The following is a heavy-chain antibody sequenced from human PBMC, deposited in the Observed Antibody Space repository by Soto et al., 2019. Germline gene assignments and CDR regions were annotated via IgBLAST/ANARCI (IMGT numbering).Heavy chain of an antibody. CDR3: ARAHITRFGDFYFDY. J-gene: IGHJ4*02. Sequence: QVQLQESGPGLVKPSETLSLTCTVSGGSFSSYYWSWIRQPPEKGLEWIGYIYYSGSTNYNPSLKSRVTISVDTSKIQFSLKLTSVTAADTAVYYCARAHITRFGDFYFDYWGQGTLVTVSS. CDR2: IYYSGST. CDR1: GGSFSSYY. D-gene: IGHD3-10*01. V-gene: IGHV4-59*01.